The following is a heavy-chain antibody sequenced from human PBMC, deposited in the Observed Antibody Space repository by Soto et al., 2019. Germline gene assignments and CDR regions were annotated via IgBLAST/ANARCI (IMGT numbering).Heavy chain of an antibody. D-gene: IGHD3-16*01. Sequence: ASVKVSCKASGYTFTSYGISWVRQAPGQGLEWMGWINPNSGGTNYAQKFQGWVTMTRDTSISTAYMELSRLRSDDTAVYYCARDVAGAMAFDIWGQGTMVTVSS. CDR2: INPNSGGT. CDR1: GYTFTSYG. CDR3: ARDVAGAMAFDI. J-gene: IGHJ3*02. V-gene: IGHV1-2*04.